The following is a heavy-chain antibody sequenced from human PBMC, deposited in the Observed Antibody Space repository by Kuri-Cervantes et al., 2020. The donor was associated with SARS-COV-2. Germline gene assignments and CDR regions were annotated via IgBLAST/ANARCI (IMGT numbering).Heavy chain of an antibody. Sequence: GSLRLSCTVSGGSINIANYYWSWVRQPPGMGLEWIGEINHSGSTNYNPSLKSRVTISVDTSKNQFSLKLSSVTAAVTAVYYCAGSSKYYYYMDVWGKGTTVTVSS. CDR3: AGSSKYYYYMDV. J-gene: IGHJ6*03. V-gene: IGHV4-39*07. D-gene: IGHD2-2*01. CDR1: GGSINIANYY. CDR2: INHSGST.